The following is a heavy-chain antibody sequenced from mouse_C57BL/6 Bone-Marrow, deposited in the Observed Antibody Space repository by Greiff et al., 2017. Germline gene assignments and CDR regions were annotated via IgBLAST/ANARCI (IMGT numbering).Heavy chain of an antibody. J-gene: IGHJ4*01. D-gene: IGHD2-1*01. CDR3: AGGNYEREMYY. CDR2: ISSGSSTI. Sequence: EVMLVESGGGLVKPGGSLKLSCAASGFTFSDYGMHWVRQAPEKGLEWVAYISSGSSTIYYADTVKGRFTISRDKAKNTLFLRMTSLRSADTAMYYCAGGNYEREMYYWGQGTSVTVSS. CDR1: GFTFSDYG. V-gene: IGHV5-17*01.